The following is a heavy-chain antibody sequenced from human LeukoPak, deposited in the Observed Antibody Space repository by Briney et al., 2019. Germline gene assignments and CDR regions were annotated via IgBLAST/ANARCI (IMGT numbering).Heavy chain of an antibody. CDR3: AREAVAGLYYYYGMDV. Sequence: PSETLSLTCTVSGGSVSSSHYWGWIRQPPGKGLEWIGSIYYGGSTYYNASLRSRVTTSVDTSKNQFSLKLSSVTAADTAVYYCAREAVAGLYYYYGMDVWGQGTTVTVSS. CDR1: GGSVSSSHY. CDR2: IYYGGST. V-gene: IGHV4-39*07. D-gene: IGHD6-19*01. J-gene: IGHJ6*02.